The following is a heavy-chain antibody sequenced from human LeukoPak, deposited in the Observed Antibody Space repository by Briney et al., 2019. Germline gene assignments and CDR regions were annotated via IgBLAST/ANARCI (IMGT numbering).Heavy chain of an antibody. J-gene: IGHJ4*02. V-gene: IGHV3-11*01. Sequence: GGSLRLSCAASGFTFSDYYMSWIRQAPGKGLEWVSYISSSGSTIYYAESVKGRFTISRDSAKNSLYLQMNSLRAEDTAVYYCARDLDIVATKYYFDYWGQGTLVTVSS. CDR1: GFTFSDYY. CDR3: ARDLDIVATKYYFDY. D-gene: IGHD5-12*01. CDR2: ISSSGSTI.